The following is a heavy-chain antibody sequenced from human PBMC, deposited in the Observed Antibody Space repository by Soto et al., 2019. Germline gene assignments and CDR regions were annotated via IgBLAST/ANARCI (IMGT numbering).Heavy chain of an antibody. D-gene: IGHD2-2*01. CDR2: IYWDNDK. V-gene: IGHV2-5*02. Sequence: SGPTLVNPTQTLTLTCTFSGFSLSTSGVGVGWIRQPPGKALEWLALIYWDNDKRYSPSLKSRLTITKDTSKNQVVLTMTNMDPVDTATYYCAHTRHCSSTSCYAHDSSGYMHYFDYWGQGTLVTVS. CDR3: AHTRHCSSTSCYAHDSSGYMHYFDY. CDR1: GFSLSTSGVG. J-gene: IGHJ4*02.